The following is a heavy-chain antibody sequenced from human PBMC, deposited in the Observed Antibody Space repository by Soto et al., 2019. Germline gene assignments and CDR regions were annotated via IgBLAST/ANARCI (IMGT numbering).Heavy chain of an antibody. CDR3: ARAQSLGATMRYYVMDV. CDR2: IDPSDSYT. V-gene: IGHV5-10-1*01. D-gene: IGHD1-26*01. J-gene: IGHJ6*02. CDR1: GYSFTSYW. Sequence: GESLKISCKGSGYSFTSYWISWVRQMPGKGLEWMGRIDPSDSYTNYSPSFQGHVTISADKSISTAYLQWSSLKASDTAMHYCARAQSLGATMRYYVMDVWGQGTTVTVYS.